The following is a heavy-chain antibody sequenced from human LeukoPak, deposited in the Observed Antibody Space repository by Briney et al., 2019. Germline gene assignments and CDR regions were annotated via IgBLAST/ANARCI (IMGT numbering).Heavy chain of an antibody. Sequence: GGSLRLSCEGSGFTFSNYALHWVRQAPGKGLEWLAVISSDGGNDYYADSVKGRFTISRDNSRKTLSLQMNSLRPEDTAVYYCARDPHVDCYTCSFDSWGQGTLVAVSS. CDR1: GFTFSNYA. CDR3: ARDPHVDCYTCSFDS. J-gene: IGHJ4*02. V-gene: IGHV3-30*03. D-gene: IGHD2-21*02. CDR2: ISSDGGND.